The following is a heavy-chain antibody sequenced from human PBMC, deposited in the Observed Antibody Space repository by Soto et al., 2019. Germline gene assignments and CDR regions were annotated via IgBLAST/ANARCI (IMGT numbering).Heavy chain of an antibody. CDR1: GYTFTSYG. J-gene: IGHJ6*02. D-gene: IGHD6-19*01. V-gene: IGHV1-18*01. CDR3: ARVERYSSGWNKVYYYYYGMDV. Sequence: QVQLVQSGAEVKKPGASVKVSCKASGYTFTSYGISWVRQAPGQGLEWMGWISAYNGNTNYAQKLQGRVTMTTDTYTSTAYMELRSLRSDDTAVYYCARVERYSSGWNKVYYYYYGMDVWGQGTTVTVSS. CDR2: ISAYNGNT.